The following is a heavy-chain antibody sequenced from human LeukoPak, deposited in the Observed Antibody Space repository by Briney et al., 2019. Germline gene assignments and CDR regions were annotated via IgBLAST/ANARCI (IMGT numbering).Heavy chain of an antibody. CDR3: ARDSGLAAAGGMDV. J-gene: IGHJ6*02. Sequence: GRSLRLSCAASGFTFSSYGMHWVRQAPGKGLEWVAVIWYDGSNKYYADSVKGRFTISRDNSKNTLYLQMNSLRAEDTAVYYCARDSGLAAAGGMDVWGQGTTVTVSS. D-gene: IGHD6-13*01. V-gene: IGHV3-33*01. CDR1: GFTFSSYG. CDR2: IWYDGSNK.